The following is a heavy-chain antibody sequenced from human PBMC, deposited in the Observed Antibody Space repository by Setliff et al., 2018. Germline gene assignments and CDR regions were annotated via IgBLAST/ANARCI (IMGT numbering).Heavy chain of an antibody. J-gene: IGHJ5*02. CDR3: ARSRSNFWSGYFNWFDP. V-gene: IGHV5-51*01. CDR2: IYPGDSDT. Sequence: HGESLTLSCKGSGYSFTSYWIGWVRQMPGKGLEWMGIIYPGDSDTRYSPSFQGQVTISADKSISTAYLQWSSLKASDTAMYYCARSRSNFWSGYFNWFDPWGQGTLVTVSA. D-gene: IGHD3-3*01. CDR1: GYSFTSYW.